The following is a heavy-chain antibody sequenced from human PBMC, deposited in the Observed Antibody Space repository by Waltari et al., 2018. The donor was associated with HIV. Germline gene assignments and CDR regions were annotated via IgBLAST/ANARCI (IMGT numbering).Heavy chain of an antibody. J-gene: IGHJ4*02. Sequence: EVQLVASGGGLVQPGGSLRLSCAASGFTFRNYPMNWVRQDPGKGLEGVSYISRSSSSIFYADSVKGRFTISRDNAKNSLYLQMNSLRVEDTAVYYCARDINGGWGYWGQGTLVTVAS. CDR2: ISRSSSSI. CDR1: GFTFRNYP. V-gene: IGHV3-48*01. CDR3: ARDINGGWGY. D-gene: IGHD7-27*01.